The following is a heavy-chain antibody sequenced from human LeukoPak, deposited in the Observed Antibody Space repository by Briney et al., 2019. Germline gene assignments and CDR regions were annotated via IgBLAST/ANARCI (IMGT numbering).Heavy chain of an antibody. D-gene: IGHD6-19*01. Sequence: GGSLRLSCAASGFTFSSYAMTWVRQAPGKGLEWVSSISGSGTITYYADSVKGRFTISRDNSKNTLYLQMNSLRAEDTAVNYCAKDLFYSSGYSAFDIWGQGTMVTVSS. J-gene: IGHJ3*02. CDR1: GFTFSSYA. V-gene: IGHV3-23*01. CDR3: AKDLFYSSGYSAFDI. CDR2: ISGSGTIT.